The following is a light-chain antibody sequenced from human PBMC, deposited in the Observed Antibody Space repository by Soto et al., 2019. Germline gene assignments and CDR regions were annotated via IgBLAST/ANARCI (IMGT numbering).Light chain of an antibody. Sequence: EIGLTQSPGTLSLSPGDRATRSCRASQSVSSSNLAWYQQKPGQAPMLLIYGASSRATGIPDRFSGSGSGTVFTLTISRLEPEDFAVYYCQQYGSSPRTFGQGTKVEIK. CDR2: GAS. CDR1: QSVSSSN. J-gene: IGKJ1*01. CDR3: QQYGSSPRT. V-gene: IGKV3-20*01.